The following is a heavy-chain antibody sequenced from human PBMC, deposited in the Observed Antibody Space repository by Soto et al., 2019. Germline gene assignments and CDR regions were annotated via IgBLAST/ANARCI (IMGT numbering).Heavy chain of an antibody. CDR1: GGTFSSYA. V-gene: IGHV1-69*12. CDR2: IIPIFGKA. Sequence: QVQLVQSGAEVKKPGSSVKVSCKASGGTFSSYAISWVRQAPGQGLEWMGGIIPIFGKANYAQKFQGRGTIPDDDSTHPAYMELSSLRSEDTAVDYCAKCRGYSYGRHFDSWGQGTLVTVSS. D-gene: IGHD5-18*01. CDR3: AKCRGYSYGRHFDS. J-gene: IGHJ4*02.